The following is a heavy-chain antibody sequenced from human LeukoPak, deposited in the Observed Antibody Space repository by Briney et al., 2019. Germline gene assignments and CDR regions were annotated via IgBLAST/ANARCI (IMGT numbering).Heavy chain of an antibody. CDR1: GFTFSSYG. D-gene: IGHD7-27*01. Sequence: GGTLRLSCAASGFTFSSYGMSWVRQAPGKGLEWVSAISASGGSTYYADPVKGRFTISRDNSKNTLYVQMNSLTVEDTAVYYCARDLAWGAFDYWGQGTLVTVSS. CDR3: ARDLAWGAFDY. J-gene: IGHJ4*02. V-gene: IGHV3-23*01. CDR2: ISASGGST.